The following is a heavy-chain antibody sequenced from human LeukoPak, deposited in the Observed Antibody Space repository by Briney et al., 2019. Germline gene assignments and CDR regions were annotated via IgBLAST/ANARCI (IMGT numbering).Heavy chain of an antibody. CDR2: IIPIFGTA. D-gene: IGHD3-22*01. V-gene: IGHV1-69*13. CDR1: GGTFSSYA. J-gene: IGHJ5*02. Sequence: SVTVSCKASGGTFSSYAISWVRQAPGQGLEWMGGIIPIFGTANYAQKFQGRVTITADESTSTAYMELSSLRSEDTAVYYCARLFNRGYYYDSSGYYRRPEFDPWGQGTLVTVSS. CDR3: ARLFNRGYYYDSSGYYRRPEFDP.